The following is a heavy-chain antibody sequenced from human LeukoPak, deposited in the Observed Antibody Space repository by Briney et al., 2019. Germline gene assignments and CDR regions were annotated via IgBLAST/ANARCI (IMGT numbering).Heavy chain of an antibody. J-gene: IGHJ3*02. CDR2: IYYSGST. Sequence: SETLSLTCTVSGGSISSYYWSWIRQPPGKGLEWIGYIYYSGSTNYNPSLKSRVTISVVTSKNQFSLKLSSVTAADTAVYYCARQSGNGYSGYDFQAFDIWGQGTMVTVSS. D-gene: IGHD5-12*01. V-gene: IGHV4-59*08. CDR1: GGSISSYY. CDR3: ARQSGNGYSGYDFQAFDI.